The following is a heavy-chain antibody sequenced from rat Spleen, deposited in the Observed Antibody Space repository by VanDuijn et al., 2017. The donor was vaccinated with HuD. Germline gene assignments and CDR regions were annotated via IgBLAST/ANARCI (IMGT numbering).Heavy chain of an antibody. CDR1: GFIFSNFG. V-gene: IGHV5-19*01. CDR3: ARDYFDY. Sequence: EVQLVESGGGLVQPGRSLKLSCTASGFIFSNFGMHWIRQAPTKGLEWVASISPNGGSTYYRDSVKGRFTISRDNAKSTLYLQMDSLRSEDTATYYCARDYFDYWGQGTLVTVSS. CDR2: ISPNGGST. J-gene: IGHJ3*01.